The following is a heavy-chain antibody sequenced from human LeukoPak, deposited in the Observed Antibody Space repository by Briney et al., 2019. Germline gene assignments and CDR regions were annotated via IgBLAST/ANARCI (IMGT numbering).Heavy chain of an antibody. Sequence: ASVKVSCKASGYTFTGYYMHWVRQAPGQGLEWMGIINPSGGSTSYAQKFQGRVTMTRDMSTSTVYMELSSLRSEDTAVYYCARGDFTYYDILTGAFDYWGQGTLVTVSS. CDR1: GYTFTGYY. V-gene: IGHV1-46*01. D-gene: IGHD3-9*01. CDR3: ARGDFTYYDILTGAFDY. CDR2: INPSGGST. J-gene: IGHJ4*02.